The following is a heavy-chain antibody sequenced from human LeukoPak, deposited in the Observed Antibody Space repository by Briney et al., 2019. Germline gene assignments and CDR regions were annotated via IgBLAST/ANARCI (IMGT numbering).Heavy chain of an antibody. CDR2: IYYSGST. CDR1: GGSISSYY. J-gene: IGHJ4*02. V-gene: IGHV4-59*01. Sequence: SETLSLTCTVSGGSISSYYRSWIRQPPGKGLEWIGYIYYSGSTNYNPSLKSRVTISVDTSKNQFSLKLSSVTAADTAVYYCVRLDYSNFFDYWGQGNLVTVSS. CDR3: VRLDYSNFFDY. D-gene: IGHD4-11*01.